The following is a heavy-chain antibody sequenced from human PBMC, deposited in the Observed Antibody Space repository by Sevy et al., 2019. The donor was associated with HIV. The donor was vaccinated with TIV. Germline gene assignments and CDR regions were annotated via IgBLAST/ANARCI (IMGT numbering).Heavy chain of an antibody. J-gene: IGHJ4*02. D-gene: IGHD6-19*01. V-gene: IGHV1-69*13. CDR3: ARDLHSSGWWGFDY. CDR2: IIPIFGIA. CDR1: GGTFSSYA. Sequence: ASVKVSCKASGGTFSSYAISWVRQAPGQGLEWMGGIIPIFGIANYAQKFQGRVTITADESTSTAYMELSSLRSEDTAVYYCARDLHSSGWWGFDYWGQGTLVTVSS.